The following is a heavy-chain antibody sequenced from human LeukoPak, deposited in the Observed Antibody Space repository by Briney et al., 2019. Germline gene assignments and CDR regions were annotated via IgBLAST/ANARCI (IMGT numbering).Heavy chain of an antibody. V-gene: IGHV5-51*01. D-gene: IGHD2-15*01. CDR2: IYPGDSDT. Sequence: GESLQISCKGSGYSFTSYWIGWVRQMPGKGLEWMGIIYPGDSDTRYSPSFQGQVTISADKSISTAYLQWSSLKASDTAMYYCARPGYCSGGSCYSFDYWGQGTLVTASS. CDR1: GYSFTSYW. J-gene: IGHJ4*02. CDR3: ARPGYCSGGSCYSFDY.